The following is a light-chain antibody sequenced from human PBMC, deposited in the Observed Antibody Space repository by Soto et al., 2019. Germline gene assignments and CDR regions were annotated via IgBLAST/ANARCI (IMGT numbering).Light chain of an antibody. CDR2: GAA. Sequence: EIVLTQSPGTLSLSPGERATLSCRASQSVRSSHLAWYQQMPGQPPRLLIYGAANRATGIPDRFSGSGSGTDFTLSISRLEPEDYAVYYCQQYSSSPLTFGGGTKVEIK. CDR1: QSVRSSH. J-gene: IGKJ4*01. CDR3: QQYSSSPLT. V-gene: IGKV3-20*01.